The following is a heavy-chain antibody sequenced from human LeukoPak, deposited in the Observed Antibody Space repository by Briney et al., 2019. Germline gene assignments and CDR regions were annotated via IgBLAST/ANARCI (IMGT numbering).Heavy chain of an antibody. J-gene: IGHJ4*02. CDR3: AKRDSSGSLPRLFDY. CDR1: GFTFSSYA. D-gene: IGHD6-19*01. Sequence: GGSLRLSCAASGFTFSSYAMSWVRQAPGKGLEWVSYISGSCCTISYADSVKGRVTISRDNAKNTLYLQMNRLRAEDTAVYYCAKRDSSGSLPRLFDYWGQGTLVTVSS. V-gene: IGHV3-23*01. CDR2: ISGSCCTI.